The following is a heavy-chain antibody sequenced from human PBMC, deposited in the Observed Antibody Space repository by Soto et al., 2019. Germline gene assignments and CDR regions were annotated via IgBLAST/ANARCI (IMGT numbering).Heavy chain of an antibody. Sequence: GGSLRLSCAASGFTFSSYAMSWVRQAPGKGLEWVSAISGSGGSTYYADSVKGRFTISRDNSKNTLYLQMNSLRAEDTAVYYCAKDGGAGCSGGSCYGWFDPWGQGTLVTVSS. J-gene: IGHJ5*02. CDR2: ISGSGGST. D-gene: IGHD2-15*01. CDR1: GFTFSSYA. V-gene: IGHV3-23*01. CDR3: AKDGGAGCSGGSCYGWFDP.